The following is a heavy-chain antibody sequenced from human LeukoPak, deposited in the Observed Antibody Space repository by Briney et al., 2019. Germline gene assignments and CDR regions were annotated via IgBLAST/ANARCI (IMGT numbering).Heavy chain of an antibody. J-gene: IGHJ3*02. CDR1: GLTFSRYA. CDR3: AKEVYYFDTSGLYSFAFDI. CDR2: ISASGGST. V-gene: IGHV3-23*01. D-gene: IGHD3-22*01. Sequence: GGSLRLSCAASGLTFSRYAMSWVRQAPGKGLEWVSAISASGGSTYYAGSVKGRFTISRDNSKNTLYLQMNSLRVEDTAVYYCAKEVYYFDTSGLYSFAFDIWGQGTMVTVPS.